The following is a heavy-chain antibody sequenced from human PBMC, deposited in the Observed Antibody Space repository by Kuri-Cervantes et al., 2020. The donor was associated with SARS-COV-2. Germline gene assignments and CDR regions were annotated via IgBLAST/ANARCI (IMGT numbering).Heavy chain of an antibody. CDR2: ISSSSSYI. J-gene: IGHJ6*02. V-gene: IGHV3-21*01. CDR3: ARGGYCSGGSCYSVYYYYYYGMDV. CDR1: GFTFSSYA. D-gene: IGHD2-15*01. Sequence: LTCAASGFTFSSYAMNWVRQAPGKGLEWVSSISSSSSYIYYADSVKGRFTISRDNAKNSLYLQMNSLRAEDTAVYYCARGGYCSGGSCYSVYYYYYYGMDVWGQGTTVTVSS.